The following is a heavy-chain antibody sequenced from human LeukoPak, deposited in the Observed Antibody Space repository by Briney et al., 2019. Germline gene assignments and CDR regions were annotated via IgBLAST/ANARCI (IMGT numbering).Heavy chain of an antibody. J-gene: IGHJ2*01. CDR3: ATHHSHTNWYFDL. D-gene: IGHD1-14*01. CDR2: ISSSSSYI. Sequence: GGSLRLSCAASGFTFSSYSMNWVRQAPGKGLEWVSSISSSSSYIYYADSVKGRFTISRDNAKNSLYLQMNSLRAEDTAVYYCATHHSHTNWYFDLWGRGTLVTVSS. CDR1: GFTFSSYS. V-gene: IGHV3-21*01.